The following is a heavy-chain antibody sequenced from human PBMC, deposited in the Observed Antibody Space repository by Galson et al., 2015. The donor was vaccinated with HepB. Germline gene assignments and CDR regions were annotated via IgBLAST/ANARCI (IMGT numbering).Heavy chain of an antibody. CDR3: ARTTTYLYFSDF. V-gene: IGHV3-30-3*01. Sequence: SLRLSCAASGFTFSSFAMHWVRQAPGKGLKWVAFISYDGSSKYYADSVKGRFTISRDNSKKTLYLQMNSLRAEDTAVYYCARTTTYLYFSDFWGQGTLVTVSS. CDR2: ISYDGSSK. J-gene: IGHJ4*02. D-gene: IGHD1-14*01. CDR1: GFTFSSFA.